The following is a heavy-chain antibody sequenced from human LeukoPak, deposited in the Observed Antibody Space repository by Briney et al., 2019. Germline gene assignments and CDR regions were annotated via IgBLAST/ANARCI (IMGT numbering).Heavy chain of an antibody. J-gene: IGHJ4*02. CDR1: GFTLSNAW. D-gene: IGHD3-22*01. V-gene: IGHV3-15*01. Sequence: GGSLRLSCAASGFTLSNAWMSWVRQAPGKGLEWVGRIKSKTDGGTTDYAAPVKGRFTISRDDSKNTLYLQMNSLKTEDTAVYYCTTDPSYYDIVDFDYWGQGTLVTVSS. CDR2: IKSKTDGGTT. CDR3: TTDPSYYDIVDFDY.